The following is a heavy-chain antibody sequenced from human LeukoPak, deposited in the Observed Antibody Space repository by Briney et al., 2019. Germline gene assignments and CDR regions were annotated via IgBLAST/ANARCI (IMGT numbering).Heavy chain of an antibody. V-gene: IGHV1-2*02. CDR1: GYTFTGYY. J-gene: IGHJ4*02. Sequence: ASVKVSCKASGYTFTGYYMHWERQAPGQGLEWMGWINPNSGGTNYAQKFQGRVTMTRDTSISTAYMELSRLRSDDTAVYYCAKVPRELLVKYYFDYWGQGTLVTVSS. D-gene: IGHD1-26*01. CDR2: INPNSGGT. CDR3: AKVPRELLVKYYFDY.